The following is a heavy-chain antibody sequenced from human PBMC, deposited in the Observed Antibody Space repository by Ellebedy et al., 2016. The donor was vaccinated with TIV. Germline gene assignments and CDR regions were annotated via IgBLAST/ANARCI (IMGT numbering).Heavy chain of an antibody. CDR2: IKQDGSEK. CDR3: ARDREHLYAPPNY. CDR1: GFTFSSYW. V-gene: IGHV3-7*04. D-gene: IGHD2-2*01. J-gene: IGHJ4*02. Sequence: GESLKISCAASGFTFSSYWMSWVRQAPGKGLEWVANIKQDGSEKYYVDSVKGRFTISRDNAKNSLYLQMNSLRAADTAVYYCARDREHLYAPPNYWGQGTLVTVSS.